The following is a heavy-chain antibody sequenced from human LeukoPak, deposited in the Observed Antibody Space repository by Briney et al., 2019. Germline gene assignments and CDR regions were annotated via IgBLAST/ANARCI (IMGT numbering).Heavy chain of an antibody. CDR3: ARDTGVGSYFDY. V-gene: IGHV4-59*01. D-gene: IGHD1-14*01. J-gene: IGHJ4*02. CDR2: IYYSGST. CDR1: GGSISSYY. Sequence: SETLSLTXTVSGGSISSYYWSWIRQPPGKGLEWIGYIYYSGSTNYNPSLKSRVTISVDTSKNQFSLKLSSVTAADTAVYYCARDTGVGSYFDYWGQGTLVTVSS.